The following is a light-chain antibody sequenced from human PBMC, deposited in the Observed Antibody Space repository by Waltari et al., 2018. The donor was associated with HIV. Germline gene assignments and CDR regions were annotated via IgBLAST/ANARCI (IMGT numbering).Light chain of an antibody. V-gene: IGLV2-14*01. J-gene: IGLJ3*02. Sequence: QSALTQPASVSGSPGQSITISCTGTSSDVGGYNYVSWYQQHPCKAPKLMIFEVRKRFSGSKSVNTASLTISGLQAEDEADYYCRSYDSSLSGSGVFGGGTKLTVL. CDR3: RSYDSSLSGSGV. CDR2: EV. CDR1: SSDVGGYNY.